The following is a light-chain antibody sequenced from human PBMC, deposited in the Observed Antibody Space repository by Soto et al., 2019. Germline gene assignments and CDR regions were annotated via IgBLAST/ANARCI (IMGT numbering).Light chain of an antibody. CDR1: QSVSIY. CDR2: AAS. Sequence: DIQMTQSPKSVSASVGDRVTIICRASQSVSIYLNWFQQKPGEAPKLLISAASSLHRGVPSRFSGSGSGTEFTLTISNLQPEDFATYYCQQSYSAPRAFGPGTKVDIK. CDR3: QQSYSAPRA. J-gene: IGKJ3*01. V-gene: IGKV1-39*01.